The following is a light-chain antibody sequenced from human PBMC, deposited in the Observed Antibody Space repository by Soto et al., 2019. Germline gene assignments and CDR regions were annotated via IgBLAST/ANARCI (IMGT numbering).Light chain of an antibody. CDR3: QQYGSSPRT. V-gene: IGKV3-20*01. CDR2: GAS. Sequence: EIVLTQSPGILSLSPGERATLSCRASQSVSNDFLAWYQQKPGQAPRLLIYGASSRATGIPDRFRGSGSGTDFTLTSSRLEPEDFAVYYCQQYGSSPRTFGQGTKVDIK. J-gene: IGKJ1*01. CDR1: QSVSNDF.